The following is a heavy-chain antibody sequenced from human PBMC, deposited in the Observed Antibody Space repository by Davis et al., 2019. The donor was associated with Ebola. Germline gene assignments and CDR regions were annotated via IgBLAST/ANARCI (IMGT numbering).Heavy chain of an antibody. CDR1: GFTFSDYY. J-gene: IGHJ5*02. D-gene: IGHD3-3*01. Sequence: GESLKISCAASGFTFSDYYMSWIRQAPEKGLEWVSYIGSSSSYTNYADSVKGRFTISRDNAKNSLYLQMKSLRAEDSAVYYCARDQLGFWSGYYSNTEGVEFDPWGQGTLVTVSS. CDR2: IGSSSSYT. CDR3: ARDQLGFWSGYYSNTEGVEFDP. V-gene: IGHV3-11*06.